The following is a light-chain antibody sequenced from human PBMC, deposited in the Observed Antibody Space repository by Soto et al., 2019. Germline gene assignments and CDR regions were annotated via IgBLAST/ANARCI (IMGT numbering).Light chain of an antibody. CDR1: SSDVGDYNH. CDR3: CSYAGRFYV. V-gene: IGLV2-11*01. Sequence: QSALTQPRSVSGSPGQSVTISCTGTSSDVGDYNHVSWYQQHPGKAPKLMIYDVSKRPSGVPDRFSGSKSGNTASLTISGLQAEDEADYYCCSYAGRFYVFGTGTKLTVL. CDR2: DVS. J-gene: IGLJ1*01.